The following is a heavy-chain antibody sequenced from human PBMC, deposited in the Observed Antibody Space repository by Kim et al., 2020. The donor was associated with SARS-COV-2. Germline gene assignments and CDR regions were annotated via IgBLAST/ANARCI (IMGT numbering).Heavy chain of an antibody. CDR3: ARDV. CDR2: ISSSSSYI. J-gene: IGHJ4*02. Sequence: ISSSSSYIYYADSMKGRFTISRDNAKNSMYLQMNSLRAEDTAVYYCARDVWGQGTLVTVSS. V-gene: IGHV3-21*01.